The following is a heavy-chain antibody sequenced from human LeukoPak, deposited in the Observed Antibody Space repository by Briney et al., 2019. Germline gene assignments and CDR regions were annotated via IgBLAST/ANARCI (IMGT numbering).Heavy chain of an antibody. J-gene: IGHJ6*03. Sequence: PGGTLRLSCAASGFTFSSYGMSWVRQAPGKGLEWVSAISGSGGSTYYADSVKGRFTISRDNSKNTLYLQMNSLRAEDTAVYYCAKLPWFGDPDYYYMDVWGKGTTVTISS. CDR2: ISGSGGST. V-gene: IGHV3-23*01. CDR1: GFTFSSYG. D-gene: IGHD3-10*01. CDR3: AKLPWFGDPDYYYMDV.